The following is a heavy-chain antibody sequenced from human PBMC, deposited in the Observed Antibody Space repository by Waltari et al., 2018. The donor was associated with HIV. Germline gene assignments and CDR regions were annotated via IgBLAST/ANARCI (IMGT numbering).Heavy chain of an antibody. V-gene: IGHV4-34*01. CDR3: AREGGSWYFDY. D-gene: IGHD5-12*01. CDR2: INHSGST. Sequence: QVQLQPWGAGLLKPTETLSLTCAVYGGSFSYYYWSWIRQPPGKGLEWIGEINHSGSTNYNPSLKSRVTISVDTSKNQCSLKLSSVTAADTAVYYCAREGGSWYFDYWGQGTLVTVSS. CDR1: GGSFSYYY. J-gene: IGHJ4*02.